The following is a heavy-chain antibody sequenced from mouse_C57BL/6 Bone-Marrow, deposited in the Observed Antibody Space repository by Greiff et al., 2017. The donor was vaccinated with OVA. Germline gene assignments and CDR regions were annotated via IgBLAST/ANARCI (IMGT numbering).Heavy chain of an antibody. V-gene: IGHV1-53*01. J-gene: IGHJ4*01. D-gene: IGHD1-1*01. CDR3: ARSGSSSYAMDY. CDR2: INPSNGGT. CDR1: GYTFTSYG. Sequence: QVQLQQPGTELVKPGASVKLSCKASGYTFTSYGMHWVKQRPGQGLEWIGNINPSNGGTNYNEKFKSKATLTVDKSSSTAYMQLSSLTSEDSAVYYCARSGSSSYAMDYWGQGTSVTVSS.